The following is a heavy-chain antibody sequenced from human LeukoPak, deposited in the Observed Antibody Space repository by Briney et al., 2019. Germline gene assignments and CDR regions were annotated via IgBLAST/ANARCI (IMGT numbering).Heavy chain of an antibody. V-gene: IGHV1-2*02. CDR1: GYTFTGYY. D-gene: IGHD3-22*01. Sequence: ASVKVSCKASGYTFTGYYMDWVRQAPGQGLEWMGWINPNSGGTNYAQKFQGRVTMTRDTSISTAYMELSRLRSDDTAVYYCARDQFTYYYDSSGYNGVDVWGKGTTVTVSS. J-gene: IGHJ6*04. CDR2: INPNSGGT. CDR3: ARDQFTYYYDSSGYNGVDV.